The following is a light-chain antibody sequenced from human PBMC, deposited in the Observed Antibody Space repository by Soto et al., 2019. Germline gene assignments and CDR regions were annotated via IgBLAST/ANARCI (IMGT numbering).Light chain of an antibody. CDR1: QSVSSY. CDR2: GAY. J-gene: IGKJ4*01. V-gene: IGKV3-20*01. CDR3: QQYGSSPST. Sequence: EIVMTQSPATLSVSPGGRATLSCRASQSVSSYLAWYQQKPGQAPRLLIYGAYSRATGIQDRFSGSGSGTDFTLTIRRLEPEDFAVYYCQQYGSSPSTFGGGTKVDIK.